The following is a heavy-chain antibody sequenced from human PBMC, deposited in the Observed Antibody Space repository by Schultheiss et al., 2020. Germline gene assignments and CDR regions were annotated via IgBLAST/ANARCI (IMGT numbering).Heavy chain of an antibody. J-gene: IGHJ4*02. Sequence: SLKISCAASGFTFSAYGMHWVRQAPGKGLEWVAVISSDGTDRSYGDSVKGRCTISRDNSKNTLYLQMSSLRAEDTAVHYCAKALDPAMVLTGDFDYWGQGTLVTVSS. D-gene: IGHD5-18*01. CDR1: GFTFSAYG. CDR3: AKALDPAMVLTGDFDY. CDR2: ISSDGTDR. V-gene: IGHV3-30*18.